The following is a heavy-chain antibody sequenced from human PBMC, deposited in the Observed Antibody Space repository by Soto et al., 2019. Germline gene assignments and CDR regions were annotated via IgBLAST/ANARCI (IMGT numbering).Heavy chain of an antibody. CDR3: ARRGIVGATNAFDI. Sequence: SETLSLTCTVSGGSISSSSYYWGWIRQPPGKGLEWIGSIYYSGSTYYNPSLKSRVTISVDTSKNQFSLKLSSVTAADTAVYYCARRGIVGATNAFDIWGQGTMVTVSS. J-gene: IGHJ3*02. D-gene: IGHD1-26*01. CDR1: GGSISSSSYY. V-gene: IGHV4-39*01. CDR2: IYYSGST.